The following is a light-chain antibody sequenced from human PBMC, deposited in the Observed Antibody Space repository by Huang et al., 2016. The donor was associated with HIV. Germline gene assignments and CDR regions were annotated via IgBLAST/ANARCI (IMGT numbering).Light chain of an antibody. CDR2: MGS. Sequence: DIVMTQSPLSLAVTPGEPASISCRSSQSILHSNGYNSLDWYVRKPGQSPHLLIYMGSNRASGVPDRISGDGSGVEVTLKISSVEAEDVGVYYCMQAQQTPYTFGPGTKLEIK. V-gene: IGKV2-28*01. CDR1: QSILHSNGYNS. CDR3: MQAQQTPYT. J-gene: IGKJ2*01.